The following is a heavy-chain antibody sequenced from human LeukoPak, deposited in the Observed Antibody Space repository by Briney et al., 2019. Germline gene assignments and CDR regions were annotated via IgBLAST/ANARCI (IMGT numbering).Heavy chain of an antibody. Sequence: ASVKVFCKAFGYTFTGNNIYWVRQAPGQGLEWMGWINPNGGPIYAQKFQGRVTMTRDTSITTAYMEMSGLISDDTAMYFCARGVGSSWLDPWGQGTLVTVSS. J-gene: IGHJ5*02. D-gene: IGHD1-26*01. CDR1: GYTFTGNN. V-gene: IGHV1-2*02. CDR2: INPNGGP. CDR3: ARGVGSSWLDP.